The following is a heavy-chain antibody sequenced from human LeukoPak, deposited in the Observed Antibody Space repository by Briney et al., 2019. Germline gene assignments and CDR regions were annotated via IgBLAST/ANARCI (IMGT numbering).Heavy chain of an antibody. D-gene: IGHD2-15*01. CDR3: ARFFTEGYCSGGSRYNVQYYFDY. CDR2: IIPIFGTA. CDR1: GYTFTSYA. V-gene: IGHV1-69*13. J-gene: IGHJ4*02. Sequence: ASVKVSCKASGYTFTSYAISWVRQAPGQGLEWMGGIIPIFGTANYAQKFQGRVTITADESTSTAYMELSSLRSEDTAVYYCARFFTEGYCSGGSRYNVQYYFDYWGQGTLVTVSS.